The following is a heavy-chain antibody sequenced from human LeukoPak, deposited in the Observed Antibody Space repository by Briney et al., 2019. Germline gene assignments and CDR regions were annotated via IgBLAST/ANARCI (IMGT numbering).Heavy chain of an antibody. CDR1: GGTFSSYA. J-gene: IGHJ6*02. CDR2: IIPILGIA. D-gene: IGHD3-22*01. Sequence: SVKVSCKASGGTFSSYAISWVRQAPGQGLEWMGRIIPILGIANYAQKFQGRVTITADKSTSTAYMELSSLRSEDTAVYYCASQAYDSSGYYPGNYYYYGMDVWGQGTTVTVTS. CDR3: ASQAYDSSGYYPGNYYYYGMDV. V-gene: IGHV1-69*04.